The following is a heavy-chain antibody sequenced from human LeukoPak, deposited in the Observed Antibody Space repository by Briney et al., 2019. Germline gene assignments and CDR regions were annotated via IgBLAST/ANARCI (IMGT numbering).Heavy chain of an antibody. CDR3: ARTRFGDQGSRIDF. CDR1: GFSLTTSGMC. V-gene: IGHV2-70*17. J-gene: IGHJ4*02. D-gene: IGHD3-10*01. Sequence: SGPALLKPTQTLTLTCTFSGFSLTTSGMCVSWIRQPPGKALEWLSRIDWDDDKFYSTSLKTRLTISKHTSKNQVVLTMTNMDPVDTATYYCARTRFGDQGSRIDFWGQGTLVTVSS. CDR2: IDWDDDK.